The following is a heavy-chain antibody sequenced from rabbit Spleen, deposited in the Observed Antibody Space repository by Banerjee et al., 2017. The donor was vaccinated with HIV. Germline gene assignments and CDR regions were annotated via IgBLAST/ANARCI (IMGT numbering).Heavy chain of an antibody. CDR1: GVSFSVSSY. CDR2: IYAGSSGGT. V-gene: IGHV1S40*01. D-gene: IGHD8-1*01. Sequence: QSLEESGGDLVKPGASLTLTCTASGVSFSVSSYMCWVRQAPGKGLEWIACIYAGSSGGTYYASWAKGRFTISKTSSTTVTLQMTSLTAADTATYFCARNGGSSFSSYGMDLWGPGTLVTVS. CDR3: ARNGGSSFSSYGMDL. J-gene: IGHJ6*01.